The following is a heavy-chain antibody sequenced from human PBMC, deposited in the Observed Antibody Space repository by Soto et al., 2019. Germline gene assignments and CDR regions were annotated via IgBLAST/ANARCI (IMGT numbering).Heavy chain of an antibody. CDR2: ISSSGSTI. J-gene: IGHJ6*03. D-gene: IGHD2-2*01. CDR3: AIEPVPAAIDYYYYMDV. Sequence: PGGSLRLSCAAYGFTFSDYYMSWIRQAPGKGLEWVSYISSSGSTIYYADSVKGRFTISRDNAKNSLYLQMNSLRAEDTAVYYCAIEPVPAAIDYYYYMDVWGKGTTVTVSS. CDR1: GFTFSDYY. V-gene: IGHV3-11*01.